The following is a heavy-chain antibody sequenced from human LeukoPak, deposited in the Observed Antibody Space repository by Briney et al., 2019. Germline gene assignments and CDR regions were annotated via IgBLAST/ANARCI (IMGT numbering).Heavy chain of an antibody. CDR3: ASTYYYDSSGS. CDR1: GYSISSGYY. V-gene: IGHV4-38-2*02. CDR2: IYHSGST. D-gene: IGHD3-22*01. Sequence: SETLSLTCTVSGYSISSGYYWGWIRQPPGKGLEWIGSIYHSGSTYYNPSLKSRVTISVDTSKNQFSLKLSSVTAADTAVYYCASTYYYDSSGSWGQGTMVTVSS. J-gene: IGHJ3*01.